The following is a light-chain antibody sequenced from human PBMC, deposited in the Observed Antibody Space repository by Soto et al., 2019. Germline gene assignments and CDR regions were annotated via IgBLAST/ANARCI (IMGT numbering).Light chain of an antibody. V-gene: IGKV1-39*01. J-gene: IGKJ1*01. CDR1: QRISNH. Sequence: DIQMTESPSSLSASVEDRVVITCRASQRISNHLNWYQQKPGKAPKLLIFAASSLQSGVPSRFSGSRSGPDFTLTISSLQPEDFATYYCQKSYSSPPTFGQGTKVDIK. CDR2: AAS. CDR3: QKSYSSPPT.